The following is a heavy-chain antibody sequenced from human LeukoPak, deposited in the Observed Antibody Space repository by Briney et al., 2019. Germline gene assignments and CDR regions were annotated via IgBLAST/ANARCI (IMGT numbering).Heavy chain of an antibody. CDR1: GVTLRSYV. J-gene: IGHJ3*01. CDR3: AKEEFGAFDF. Sequence: AGGSLRLSCAASGVTLRSYVLTWVRQAPGKGLEWISLITNRGGSTYYADSVKGRFTISRDNSKNTLYLQMDSLRAEDTAVYYCAKEEFGAFDFWGQGTTVIVSS. CDR2: ITNRGGST. V-gene: IGHV3-23*01. D-gene: IGHD3-10*01.